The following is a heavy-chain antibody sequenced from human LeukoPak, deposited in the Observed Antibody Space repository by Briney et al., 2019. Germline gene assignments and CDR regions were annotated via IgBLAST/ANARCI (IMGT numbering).Heavy chain of an antibody. J-gene: IGHJ5*01. Sequence: SETLSLTCTVSGGSISSYYWNWIRQPAGKGLEWIGRIHTSGSTNYNPSLKSRVTMSVDTSKNQFSLKLSSVTAADTAVYYCARQPKSCAPGIFITGKACWFDSWGQGTLVTVSP. CDR1: GGSISSYY. D-gene: IGHD3-10*01. CDR3: ARQPKSCAPGIFITGKACWFDS. V-gene: IGHV4-4*07. CDR2: IHTSGST.